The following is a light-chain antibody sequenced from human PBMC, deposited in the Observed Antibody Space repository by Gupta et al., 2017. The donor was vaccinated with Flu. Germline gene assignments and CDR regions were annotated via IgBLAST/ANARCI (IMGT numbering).Light chain of an antibody. CDR1: QAISHS. CDR3: QLGHQSPVT. J-gene: IGKJ4*01. Sequence: DIQLTQSPSFLSASVGDRVAITCRASQAISHSLAWYQQKAGEGPKLLIYAVSTLHTVVPSRFSGSGSGTEFTLTISSLQPEDFGIYYCQLGHQSPVTFGRGTKVEVK. CDR2: AVS. V-gene: IGKV1-9*01.